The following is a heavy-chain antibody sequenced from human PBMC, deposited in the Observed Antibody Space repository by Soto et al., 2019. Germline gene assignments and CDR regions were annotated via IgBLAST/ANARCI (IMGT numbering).Heavy chain of an antibody. CDR2: IKTDGYAA. D-gene: IGHD6-19*01. J-gene: IGHJ4*02. CDR3: VRESGVAADC. CDR1: GFTFDSHW. Sequence: ESGGVLVQPGGSLRLSCVASGFTFDSHWMHWVRQAPGEGLVWVSRIKTDGYAAAYADSVKGRFTISRDNTKNTEYLQMNSLRAEDPAVYFCVRESGVAADCWGQGTLVTVSS. V-gene: IGHV3-74*01.